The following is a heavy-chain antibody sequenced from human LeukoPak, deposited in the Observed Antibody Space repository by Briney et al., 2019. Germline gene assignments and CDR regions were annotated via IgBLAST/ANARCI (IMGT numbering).Heavy chain of an antibody. CDR1: GGSIISGGYH. CDR2: IYNSGSP. J-gene: IGHJ4*02. Sequence: SQNVSLTCTVSGGSIISGGYHWSWIRQHPGKGLEWIGHIYNSGSPFYNTSLKSRVTISVDTSKNQFSLKLSSVTAADTAVYFCARDHTGNGHFDYWGQGTLVT. CDR3: ARDHTGNGHFDY. V-gene: IGHV4-31*03. D-gene: IGHD1-1*01.